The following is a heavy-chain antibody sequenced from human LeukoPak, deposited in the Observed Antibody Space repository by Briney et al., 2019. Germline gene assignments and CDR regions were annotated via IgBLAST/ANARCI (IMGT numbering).Heavy chain of an antibody. V-gene: IGHV4-4*02. CDR2: IYHSGRT. CDR3: ARAAQFSFDY. Sequence: SGTLSLTCAVSGGSISSSNWWSWVRPPPGKGLEWIGEIYHSGRTNYNPSLKIRVTISVDNSKNQFSLKLSSVTAADTAVYYCARAAQFSFDYWGQGTLVTVSS. CDR1: GGSISSSNW. J-gene: IGHJ4*02.